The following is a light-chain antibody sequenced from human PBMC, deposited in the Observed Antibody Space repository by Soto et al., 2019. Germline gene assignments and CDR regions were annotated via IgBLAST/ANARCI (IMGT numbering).Light chain of an antibody. J-gene: IGKJ1*01. CDR3: QQYSNLWT. CDR1: QSVSNNY. V-gene: IGKV3-20*01. Sequence: EIVLTQSPGTLSLSPGERATLSCRTSQSVSNNYLAWYQQKPGQAPGLLIYGASSRATGVPDRFSGSGSGTDFTLSISRLEPEDFAVYYCQQYSNLWTFGQGTKVDIK. CDR2: GAS.